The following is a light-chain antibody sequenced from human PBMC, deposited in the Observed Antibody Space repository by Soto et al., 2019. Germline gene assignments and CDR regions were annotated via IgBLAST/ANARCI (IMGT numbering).Light chain of an antibody. CDR2: KAS. CDR1: QGISSW. J-gene: IGKJ1*01. V-gene: IGKV1-5*03. Sequence: DIQMTQSPSTLSASVGDRVTITCRASQGISSWLAWHQQKPGKAPKLLIYKASSLESRVPSRFSGSGSGTEFTLTISSLQPDDFATYYCQQYNSYPWTFGQGTKVEIK. CDR3: QQYNSYPWT.